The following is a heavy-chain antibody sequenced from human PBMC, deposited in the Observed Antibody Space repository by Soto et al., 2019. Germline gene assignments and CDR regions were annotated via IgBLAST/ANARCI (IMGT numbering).Heavy chain of an antibody. J-gene: IGHJ4*02. CDR3: ARGPPRGRGVPTYFPF. CDR1: GGSLTRGDYY. Sequence: SLPCSVSGGSLTRGDYYWSWVRQHPGKDLQWVGSIHYNGDTYYNPSLRSRTSLSLDTSENGFSLMLYSVTAADPAVYFCARGPPRGRGVPTYFPFWDPGTLVTVAS. D-gene: IGHD3-10*01. V-gene: IGHV4-31*03. CDR2: IHYNGDT.